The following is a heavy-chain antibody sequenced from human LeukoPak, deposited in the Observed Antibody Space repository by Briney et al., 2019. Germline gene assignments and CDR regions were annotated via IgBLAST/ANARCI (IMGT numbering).Heavy chain of an antibody. J-gene: IGHJ4*02. CDR1: GGSFSGYY. CDR3: ATYYDFWSGSPV. Sequence: SETLSLTCAVYGGSFSGYYWGWIRQPPGKGLEWIGSIYYSGSTYYNPSLKSRVTISVDTSKNQFSLKLSSVTAADTAVYYCATYYDFWSGSPVWGQGTLVTVSS. D-gene: IGHD3-3*01. CDR2: IYYSGST. V-gene: IGHV4-39*01.